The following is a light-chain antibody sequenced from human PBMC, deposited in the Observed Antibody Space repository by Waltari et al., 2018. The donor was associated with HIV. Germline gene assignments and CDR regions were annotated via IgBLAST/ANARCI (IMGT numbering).Light chain of an antibody. CDR1: QSISNI. CDR3: QQYNNWPPT. V-gene: IGKV3-15*01. CDR2: GAS. J-gene: IGKJ1*01. Sequence: EIVMTQSPATLSVSPGERATLSCRASQSISNILAWYQQKPGQASRLLIYGASTRATGIPARFSGSGSGTEFTLTISSLQSEDFAVYYCQQYNNWPPTFGQGTKVEIK.